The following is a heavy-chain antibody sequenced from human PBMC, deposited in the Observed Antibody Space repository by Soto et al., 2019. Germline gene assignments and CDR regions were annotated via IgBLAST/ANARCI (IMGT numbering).Heavy chain of an antibody. V-gene: IGHV4-59*08. CDR1: SGPSSSHN. J-gene: IGHJ6*02. CDR3: VRPGIGHLRGRVGV. Sequence: QVELQQSGPRLVKPSETLSLTCSVSSGPSSSHNWGWIRQSPGRGLEWIGYVYYTGGTSYNPSLKTRVTLAADTHTSRSALAPSSVTAADAAVSYCVRPGIGHLRGRVGVWGQRTTVSVSS. CDR2: VYYTGGT. D-gene: IGHD3-10*01.